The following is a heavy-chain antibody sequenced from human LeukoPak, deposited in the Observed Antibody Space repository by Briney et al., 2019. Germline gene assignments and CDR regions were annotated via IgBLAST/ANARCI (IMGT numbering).Heavy chain of an antibody. Sequence: GASVKVFCKASGYTFTGYYMHWVRQAPGQGLEWMGWINPNSGGTNYAQKFQGRVTMTRDTSISTAYMELSRLRSDDTAVYYCARDRDYGDSFDYWGQGTLVTVSS. CDR3: ARDRDYGDSFDY. V-gene: IGHV1-2*02. D-gene: IGHD4-17*01. CDR2: INPNSGGT. CDR1: GYTFTGYY. J-gene: IGHJ4*02.